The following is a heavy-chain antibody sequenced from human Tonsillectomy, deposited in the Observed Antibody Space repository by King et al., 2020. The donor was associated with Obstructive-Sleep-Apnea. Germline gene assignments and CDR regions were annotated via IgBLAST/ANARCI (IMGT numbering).Heavy chain of an antibody. V-gene: IGHV1-18*04. Sequence: QLVQSGVEVKKPGASVKVSCKASGYTFTSYGITWVRLAPGQGLEWMGWISVYNGDTKYAQKFQGRVTMTRDTSTNTAYMELRSLRSDDTAVYYCARYAYAAVGSTDYFDYWGQGTLVTVSS. J-gene: IGHJ4*02. D-gene: IGHD6-13*01. CDR1: GYTFTSYG. CDR2: ISVYNGDT. CDR3: ARYAYAAVGSTDYFDY.